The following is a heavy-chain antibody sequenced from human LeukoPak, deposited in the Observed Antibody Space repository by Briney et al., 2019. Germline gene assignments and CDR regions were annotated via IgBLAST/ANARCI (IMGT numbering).Heavy chain of an antibody. Sequence: SVKVSCKASGYTFTSYDVNWVRQATGQGLEWMGWMNPNSGNTGYAQKFQGRIIVSRNTSISTAYMELSSLTSEDTAIYYCARIAAAGNRRLNYWGQGTLVTVAS. CDR3: ARIAAAGNRRLNY. J-gene: IGHJ4*02. D-gene: IGHD6-13*01. V-gene: IGHV1-8*01. CDR1: GYTFTSYD. CDR2: MNPNSGNT.